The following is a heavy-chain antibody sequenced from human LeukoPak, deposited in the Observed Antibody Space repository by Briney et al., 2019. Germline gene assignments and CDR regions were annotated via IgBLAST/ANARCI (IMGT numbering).Heavy chain of an antibody. CDR2: IYTSGST. V-gene: IGHV4-61*02. CDR3: ASSRYSSSHFDY. CDR1: GASISSDSYY. Sequence: PSETLSLTCSVSGASISSDSYYWSWIRQHVGKGLEWIGRIYTSGSTNYNPSLKSRVTISVDTSKNQFSLKLNSVTAADTAVYYCASSRYSSSHFDYWGQGTLVTVSS. D-gene: IGHD6-6*01. J-gene: IGHJ4*02.